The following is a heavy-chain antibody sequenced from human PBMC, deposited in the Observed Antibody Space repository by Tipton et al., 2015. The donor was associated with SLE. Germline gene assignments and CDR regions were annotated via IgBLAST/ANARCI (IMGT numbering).Heavy chain of an antibody. D-gene: IGHD5/OR15-5a*01. CDR2: VYNNGAA. J-gene: IGHJ5*02. CDR3: ARVREYSVSDSWFDP. CDR1: GGSISSYY. Sequence: TLSLTCTVFGGSISSYYWSWIRQPAGKGLEWIGRVYNNGAATYNPSLKSRVTLSVDRSTDQFFLNVNSVTDADTAVYYCARVREYSVSDSWFDPWGQGILVTVSS. V-gene: IGHV4-4*07.